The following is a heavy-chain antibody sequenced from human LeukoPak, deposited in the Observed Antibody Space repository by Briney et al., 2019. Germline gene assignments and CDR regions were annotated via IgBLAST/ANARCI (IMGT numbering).Heavy chain of an antibody. CDR1: GGSFSGYY. CDR2: INHSGST. Sequence: SETLSLTCAVYGGSFSGYYWSWIRQPPGKGLEWIGGINHSGSTNYNPSLKSRVTISVDTSKNQFSLKLSSVTAADTAVYYCARRPPRVTTNTFDYWGQGTLVTVSS. V-gene: IGHV4-34*01. CDR3: ARRPPRVTTNTFDY. D-gene: IGHD4-17*01. J-gene: IGHJ4*02.